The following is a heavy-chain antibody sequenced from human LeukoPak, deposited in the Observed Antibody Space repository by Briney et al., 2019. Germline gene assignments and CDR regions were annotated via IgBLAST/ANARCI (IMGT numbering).Heavy chain of an antibody. CDR2: ISAYNGNT. V-gene: IGHV1-18*01. CDR1: GYTFTNYG. CDR3: ARDSRGYCSGGRCYPNSWFDP. J-gene: IGHJ5*02. Sequence: ASVKVSCKASGYTFTNYGINWVRQAPGQGLEWMGWISAYNGNTNYAQKLQGRVTMTTDTSTSTAYMELRSLRSDDTAVYYCARDSRGYCSGGRCYPNSWFDPWGQGTLVTVSS. D-gene: IGHD2-15*01.